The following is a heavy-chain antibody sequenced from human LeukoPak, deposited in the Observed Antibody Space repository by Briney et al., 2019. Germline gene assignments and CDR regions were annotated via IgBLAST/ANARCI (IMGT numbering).Heavy chain of an antibody. CDR1: GFTVSSNY. CDR3: ARDSSSGSAAFDY. V-gene: IGHV3-53*05. CDR2: IYSGGST. D-gene: IGHD6-19*01. Sequence: GGSLRLSCAASGFTVSSNYMSWVRQAPGKGLEWVSVIYSGGSTYYADSVKGRFTISRDNSKNTLYLQMNSLRAEDTAVYYCARDSSSGSAAFDYWGQGTLVTVSS. J-gene: IGHJ4*02.